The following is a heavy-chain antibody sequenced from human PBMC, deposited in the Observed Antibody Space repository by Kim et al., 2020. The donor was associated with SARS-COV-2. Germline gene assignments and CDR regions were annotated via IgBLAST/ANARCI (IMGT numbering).Heavy chain of an antibody. J-gene: IGHJ4*02. CDR1: GGTFSSYA. Sequence: SVKVSCKASGGTFSSYAISWVRQAPGQGLEWMGGIIPIFGTANYAQKFQGRVTITADESTSTAYMELSSLRSEDTAVYYCARENINYYGSGSFFYWGQGTLVTVSS. V-gene: IGHV1-69*13. CDR2: IIPIFGTA. D-gene: IGHD3-10*01. CDR3: ARENINYYGSGSFFY.